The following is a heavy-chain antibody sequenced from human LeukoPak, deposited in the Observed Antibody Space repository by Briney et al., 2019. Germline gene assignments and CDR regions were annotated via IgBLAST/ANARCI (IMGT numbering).Heavy chain of an antibody. Sequence: ASVKVSCKASGYTFTSYAMNWVRQAPGKGLEWMGGFDPEDGETIYAQKFQGRVTMTEDTSTDTAYMELSSLRSEDTAVYYCATDLRSPVPYYDILTGSGNWFDPWGQGTLVTVSS. CDR3: ATDLRSPVPYYDILTGSGNWFDP. CDR2: FDPEDGET. CDR1: GYTFTSYA. V-gene: IGHV1-24*01. D-gene: IGHD3-9*01. J-gene: IGHJ5*02.